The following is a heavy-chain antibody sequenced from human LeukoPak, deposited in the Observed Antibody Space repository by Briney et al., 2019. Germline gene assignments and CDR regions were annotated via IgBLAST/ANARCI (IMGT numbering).Heavy chain of an antibody. V-gene: IGHV4-4*07. D-gene: IGHD5-12*01. CDR2: IYSSGTT. CDR1: GGSISNYY. Sequence: SETLSLTCTVPGGSISNYYWSWIRQPAGKGLEWIGRIYSSGTTIYNPSLKSRVTKSVDTSKNQFSLKLSSVTAADTAVYFCASGSSGYDPWGQGTLVTVSS. J-gene: IGHJ5*02. CDR3: ASGSSGYDP.